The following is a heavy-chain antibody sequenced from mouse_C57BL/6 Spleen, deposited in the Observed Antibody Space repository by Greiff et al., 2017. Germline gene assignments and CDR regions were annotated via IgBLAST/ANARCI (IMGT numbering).Heavy chain of an antibody. CDR3: ASPITTVVAHWYFDV. CDR1: GYAFSSSW. V-gene: IGHV1-82*01. Sequence: VQLQESGPELVKPGASVKISCKASGYAFSSSWMNWVKQRPGKGLEWIGRIYPGDGDTNYNGKFKGKATLTADKSSSTAYMQLSSLTSEDSAVYFCASPITTVVAHWYFDVWGTGTTVTVSS. J-gene: IGHJ1*03. D-gene: IGHD1-1*01. CDR2: IYPGDGDT.